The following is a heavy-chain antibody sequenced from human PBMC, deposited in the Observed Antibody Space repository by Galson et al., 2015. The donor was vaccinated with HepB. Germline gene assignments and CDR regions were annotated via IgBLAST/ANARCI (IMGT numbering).Heavy chain of an antibody. CDR3: ARSSRHCGSSSCYYYSMDV. V-gene: IGHV1-46*01. CDR2: INPSTGGT. J-gene: IGHJ6*02. D-gene: IGHD2-2*01. Sequence: SVKVSCKAFTTYYMHWVRQAPGQGLEYMGIINPSTGGTVYAQRFQDRVTLTRDTSTSTVYMELSSLRSDDTAVYYCARSSRHCGSSSCYYYSMDVWGQGITVTVSS. CDR1: FTTYY.